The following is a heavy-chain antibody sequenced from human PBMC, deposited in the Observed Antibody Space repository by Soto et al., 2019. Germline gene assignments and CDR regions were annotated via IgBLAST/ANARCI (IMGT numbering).Heavy chain of an antibody. V-gene: IGHV4-39*07. CDR3: ARSDYYDTRGYYGY. CDR2: IYSSENT. D-gene: IGHD3-22*01. Sequence: SETLSLTCTVSGGSVSSSSYSWGWIRQSPGKGLEWIGTIYSSENTYYNPSLLSRVTISVDTSKNEFSLILNSVTAADTAVYYCARSDYYDTRGYYGYWGQGALVTVSS. CDR1: GGSVSSSSYS. J-gene: IGHJ4*02.